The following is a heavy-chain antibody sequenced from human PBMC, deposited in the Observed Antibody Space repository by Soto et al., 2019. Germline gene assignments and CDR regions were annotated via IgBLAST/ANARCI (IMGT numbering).Heavy chain of an antibody. J-gene: IGHJ4*02. CDR2: IYYSGST. Sequence: PSETLSLTCTVSGGSISSSSYYWGWIRQPPGKGLEWIGSIYYSGSTYYNPSLKSRVTISVDTSKNQFSLKLSSVTAADTAVYYCARHYDSSGYYYGYFDYWGPGTLVTLSS. V-gene: IGHV4-39*01. CDR3: ARHYDSSGYYYGYFDY. D-gene: IGHD3-22*01. CDR1: GGSISSSSYY.